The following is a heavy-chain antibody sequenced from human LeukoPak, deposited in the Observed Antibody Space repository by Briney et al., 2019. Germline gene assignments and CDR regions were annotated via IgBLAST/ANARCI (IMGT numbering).Heavy chain of an antibody. Sequence: GESLKISCKGSGYSFTSYWIGWVRQMPGKGLEWMGIIYPGDSDTRYSPSFQGQVTISADKSISTAYLQWSSLKASDTAMYYCARQILYSSSWYYWFDPWGQGTLVTVSS. D-gene: IGHD6-13*01. CDR2: IYPGDSDT. CDR3: ARQILYSSSWYYWFDP. CDR1: GYSFTSYW. V-gene: IGHV5-51*01. J-gene: IGHJ5*02.